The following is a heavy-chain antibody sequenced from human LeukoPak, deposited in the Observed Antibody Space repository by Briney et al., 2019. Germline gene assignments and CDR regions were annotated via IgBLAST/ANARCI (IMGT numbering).Heavy chain of an antibody. V-gene: IGHV2-5*01. D-gene: IGHD3-10*01. J-gene: IGHJ4*02. CDR2: IYWNDDK. Sequence: SGPTLVKPTQTLTLTCTFSGFSLSTSGVGVGWIRQPPGKALEWLALIYWNDDKRYSPSLKSRLTITKDTSKNQVVLTMTNMDPVDTATYYCAHMMVRGVIRLVYFDYWGQGTLVTVSS. CDR1: GFSLSTSGVG. CDR3: AHMMVRGVIRLVYFDY.